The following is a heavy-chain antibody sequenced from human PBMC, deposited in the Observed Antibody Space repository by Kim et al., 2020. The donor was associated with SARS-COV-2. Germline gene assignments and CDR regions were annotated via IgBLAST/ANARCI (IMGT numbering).Heavy chain of an antibody. Sequence: YAASVKGRFTISRDDSKSIAYLQMNSLKTEDTAVYYCTRARLYYYYGMDVWGQGTTVTVSS. CDR3: TRARLYYYYGMDV. J-gene: IGHJ6*02. V-gene: IGHV3-49*02.